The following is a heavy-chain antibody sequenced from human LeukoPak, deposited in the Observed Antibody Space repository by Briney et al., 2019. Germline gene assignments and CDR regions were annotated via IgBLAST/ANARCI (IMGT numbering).Heavy chain of an antibody. CDR1: GFTFSSYS. CDR2: ISSSSSYI. CDR3: ARGNFHYYGSGAALYYYYYYMDV. V-gene: IGHV3-21*04. D-gene: IGHD3-10*01. Sequence: PGGSLRLSCAASGFTFSSYSMNWVRQAPGKGLEWVSSISSSSSYIYYADSVKGRFTISRDNSKNTLYLQMNSLRAEDTAVYYCARGNFHYYGSGAALYYYYYYMDVWGKGTTVTISS. J-gene: IGHJ6*03.